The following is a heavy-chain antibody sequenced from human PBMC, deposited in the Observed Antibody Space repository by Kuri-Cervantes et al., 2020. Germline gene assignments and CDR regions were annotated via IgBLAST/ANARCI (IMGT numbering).Heavy chain of an antibody. D-gene: IGHD3-22*01. Sequence: GESLKISCAASGFTFSDYYMNWVRQAPGKGLEWVSSISSSSSYIYYADSVKGRFTISRDNAKNSLYLQMNSLRAEDTAVYYCAREGGKYYYDSSGYYIHYWGQGTLVTVSS. CDR2: ISSSSSYI. CDR1: GFTFSDYY. CDR3: AREGGKYYYDSSGYYIHY. J-gene: IGHJ4*02. V-gene: IGHV3-21*03.